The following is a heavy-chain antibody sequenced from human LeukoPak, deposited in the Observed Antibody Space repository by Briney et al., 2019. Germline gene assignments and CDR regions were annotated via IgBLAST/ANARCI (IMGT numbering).Heavy chain of an antibody. D-gene: IGHD6-13*01. CDR1: GFTFSIYG. CDR2: ISYDGSDK. Sequence: GRSLRLSCAASGFTFSIYGMHWVRQAPGKGLEWVAAISYDGSDKYYADSVKGRFTISRDNSKNTLYLQMNSLRAEDTAVYYCARGGPAAGRFDYWGQGTLVTVSS. J-gene: IGHJ4*02. CDR3: ARGGPAAGRFDY. V-gene: IGHV3-30*14.